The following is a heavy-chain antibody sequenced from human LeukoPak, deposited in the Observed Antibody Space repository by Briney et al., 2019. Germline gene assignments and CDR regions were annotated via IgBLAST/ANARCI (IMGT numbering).Heavy chain of an antibody. CDR3: ARHRSPSSLSYFDI. J-gene: IGHJ4*02. Sequence: SVTLSLTCTVSGASISSYYWSWIRQPPGKGLEWIGYIYTSETTNYNPSLRSRVTISIDTSKNQFSLRLSSVTAADTAVYYCARHRSPSSLSYFDIWGQGTLVIVSS. CDR1: GASISSYY. D-gene: IGHD6-19*01. CDR2: IYTSETT. V-gene: IGHV4-4*09.